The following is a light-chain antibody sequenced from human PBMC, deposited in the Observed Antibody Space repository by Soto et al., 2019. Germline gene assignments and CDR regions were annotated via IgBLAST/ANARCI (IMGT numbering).Light chain of an antibody. Sequence: EIVLTQSPDTVSLSPGERATLSCRASQSVSSYLAWYQQKPGQAPRLLIYDASNRATGIPDRFGGSGSGTDFTLTISSLEPEDFAAYYCQQRSNWPRTFGQGTKVEIK. CDR2: DAS. J-gene: IGKJ1*01. V-gene: IGKV3-11*01. CDR1: QSVSSY. CDR3: QQRSNWPRT.